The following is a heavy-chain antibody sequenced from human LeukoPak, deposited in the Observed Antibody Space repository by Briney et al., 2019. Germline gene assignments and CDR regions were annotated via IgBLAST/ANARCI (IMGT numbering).Heavy chain of an antibody. CDR2: IYTSGST. CDR3: AREYYDILTGYTGAGDI. J-gene: IGHJ3*02. Sequence: SETLSLTCTVSGGSISSYYWSWIRQPAGKGLEWIGRIYTSGSTNYNPSLKSRVTISVDTSKNQFSLKLSSVTAADTAVYYCAREYYDILTGYTGAGDIWGQGTVVTVSS. D-gene: IGHD3-9*01. V-gene: IGHV4-4*07. CDR1: GGSISSYY.